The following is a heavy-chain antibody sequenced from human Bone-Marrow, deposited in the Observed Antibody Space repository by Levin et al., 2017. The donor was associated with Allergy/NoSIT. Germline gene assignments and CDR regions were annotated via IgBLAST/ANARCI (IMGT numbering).Heavy chain of an antibody. CDR3: AKCRSYYDILSGSEYFQH. V-gene: IGHV3-23*01. CDR2: ITGGGGNT. CDR1: GFTFSIYA. D-gene: IGHD3-9*01. J-gene: IGHJ1*01. Sequence: GGSLRLSCAASGFTFSIYAMTWVRQAPGKGLEWVSGITGGGGNTYYADSVKGRFTISRDNSKNTVYLQMNSLRAEDTAVYYCAKCRSYYDILSGSEYFQHWGQGTLVTVSS.